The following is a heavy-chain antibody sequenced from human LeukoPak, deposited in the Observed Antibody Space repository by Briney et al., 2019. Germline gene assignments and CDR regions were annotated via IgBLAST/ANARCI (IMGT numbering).Heavy chain of an antibody. CDR1: GFTFSSYA. J-gene: IGHJ4*02. Sequence: GGSLRLSCAASGFTFSSYAMSWVRQAPRKGLEWVPAISGSGGSTYYADSVKGRFTISRDNSKNTLYLQMNSLRPEDTAVYYCAKRMGPSIAASDLDYWGQGTLVTVSS. CDR2: ISGSGGST. D-gene: IGHD6-13*01. V-gene: IGHV3-23*01. CDR3: AKRMGPSIAASDLDY.